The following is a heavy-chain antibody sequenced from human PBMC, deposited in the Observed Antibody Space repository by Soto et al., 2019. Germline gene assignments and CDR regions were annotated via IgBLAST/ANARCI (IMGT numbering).Heavy chain of an antibody. CDR2: IYYSGST. CDR1: GGSISSYY. J-gene: IGHJ6*02. Sequence: SETLSLTCTVSGGSISSYYWSWIRQPPGKGLEWIGYIYYSGSTNYNPSLKSRVTISVDTSKNQFSLKLSSVTAADTAVYYCARAYGGKRNYYYGMDVWGQGTKVTVSS. V-gene: IGHV4-59*01. D-gene: IGHD3-16*01. CDR3: ARAYGGKRNYYYGMDV.